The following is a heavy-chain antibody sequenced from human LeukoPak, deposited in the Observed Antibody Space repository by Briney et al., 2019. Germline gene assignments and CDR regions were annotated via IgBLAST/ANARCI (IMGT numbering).Heavy chain of an antibody. CDR2: ISSGSTI. CDR1: GFTFSSYE. V-gene: IGHV3-48*03. D-gene: IGHD6-19*01. Sequence: GGSLRVSCAASGFTFSSYEMNWVRQAPGKGLEWVSYISSGSTIYDADSVKGRFTIPRDNAKNSLYLQMNSLRAEDTAVYYCARESIAVAGAPFDYWGQGTLVTVSS. CDR3: ARESIAVAGAPFDY. J-gene: IGHJ4*02.